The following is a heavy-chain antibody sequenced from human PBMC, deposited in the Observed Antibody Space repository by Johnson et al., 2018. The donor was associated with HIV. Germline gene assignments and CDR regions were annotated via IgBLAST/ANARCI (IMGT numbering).Heavy chain of an antibody. V-gene: IGHV3-30*18. CDR1: GFTFSNYA. Sequence: QVQLVESGGGVVQPGRSLRLSCAASGFTFSNYAMHWVRQAPGKGLEWLSVISYDGSYKYFADSVKGRFTISRDNSKNTLYLQMNSLRAEDTAVYYCAKEQPARAFDIWGQGTMVTVSS. CDR3: AKEQPARAFDI. CDR2: ISYDGSYK. J-gene: IGHJ3*02. D-gene: IGHD5-18*01.